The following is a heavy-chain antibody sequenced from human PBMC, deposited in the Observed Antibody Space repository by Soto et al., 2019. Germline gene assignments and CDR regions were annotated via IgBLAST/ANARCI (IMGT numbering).Heavy chain of an antibody. J-gene: IGHJ4*02. CDR2: ITPFSGDV. CDR1: GNTFTYRY. D-gene: IGHD1-26*01. V-gene: IGHV1-45*02. Sequence: QMQLVQSGAEVKKTGSTVTVSCKASGNTFTYRYLHWVRQAPGQALEGMGWITPFSGDVHYAQKFQERVTITRDRSINTAYMRMSSLRSEDTAMYYCASGGAGSGPFTWELPDHWGQGTLVTVSS. CDR3: ASGGAGSGPFTWELPDH.